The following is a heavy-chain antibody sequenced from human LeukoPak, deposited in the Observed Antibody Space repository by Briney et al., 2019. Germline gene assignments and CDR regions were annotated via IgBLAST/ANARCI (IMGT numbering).Heavy chain of an antibody. CDR3: ARGESRYFDWFWDY. D-gene: IGHD3-9*01. CDR2: MNPNSGNT. CDR1: GYTFTSYD. V-gene: IGHV1-8*01. J-gene: IGHJ4*02. Sequence: GASVKVSCKASGYTFTSYDINWVRQATGQGLEWMGWMNPNSGNTGYAQKFQGRVTMTRNTSISTAYMELSSLRSEDTAVYYCARGESRYFDWFWDYWGQGTLVTVSS.